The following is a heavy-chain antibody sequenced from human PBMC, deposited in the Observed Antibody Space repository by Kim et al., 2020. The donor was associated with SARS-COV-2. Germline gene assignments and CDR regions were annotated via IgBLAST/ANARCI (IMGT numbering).Heavy chain of an antibody. D-gene: IGHD5-12*01. J-gene: IGHJ4*02. CDR1: GGSISSSNW. V-gene: IGHV4-4*02. Sequence: SETLSLTCAVSGGSISSSNWWSWVRQPPGKGLEWIGEIYHSGSTNYNPSLKSRVTISVDKSKNQFSLKLSSVTAADTAVYYCARVRRDGYNRERPLDYWGQGTLVTVSS. CDR2: IYHSGST. CDR3: ARVRRDGYNRERPLDY.